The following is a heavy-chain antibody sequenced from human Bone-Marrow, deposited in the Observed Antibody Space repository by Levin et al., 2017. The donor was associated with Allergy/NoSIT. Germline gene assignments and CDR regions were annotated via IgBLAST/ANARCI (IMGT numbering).Heavy chain of an antibody. V-gene: IGHV4-61*03. J-gene: IGHJ6*02. CDR1: GGSVKSGNYY. Sequence: PSENLSLTCSVSGGSVKSGNYYWSWIRQTPGKGLEWIGEIYYIGSTKYNPSLENRVTISIDTSKNHFSLTLTSVTSADTAVYYCARDHRVYYYGLDVWGQGTTVTVSS. CDR3: ARDHRVYYYGLDV. CDR2: IYYIGST.